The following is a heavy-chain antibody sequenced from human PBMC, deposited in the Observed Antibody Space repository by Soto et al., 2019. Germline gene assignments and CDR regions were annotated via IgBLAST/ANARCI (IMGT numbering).Heavy chain of an antibody. CDR3: VRDSHCDY. V-gene: IGHV3-74*01. CDR1: GFTFSNYW. J-gene: IGHJ4*02. CDR2: IDHDGTT. Sequence: EVQLVESGGGLVQPGGSLRLSCAGSGFTFSNYWMHWVRQAPGKGLEWVSRIDHDGTTDYADSVRGRFTISRDNAENTLYLQMNSLRPEDTAVYYCVRDSHCDYWGQGTLVTVSS.